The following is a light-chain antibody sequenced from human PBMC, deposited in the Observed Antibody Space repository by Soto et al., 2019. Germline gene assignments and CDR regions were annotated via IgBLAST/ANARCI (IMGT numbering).Light chain of an antibody. CDR2: GAS. CDR1: QTVSSSY. CDR3: QQYGDSPLT. Sequence: DIVLTQSPGTLPLSPGERATLSCRASQTVSSSYLAWYQQKPGQAPRLLIYGASTRAAGIPDRFSGSGSGTDFTLTISRLEPEDFAVYYCQQYGDSPLTFGQGTNVEI. V-gene: IGKV3-20*01. J-gene: IGKJ1*01.